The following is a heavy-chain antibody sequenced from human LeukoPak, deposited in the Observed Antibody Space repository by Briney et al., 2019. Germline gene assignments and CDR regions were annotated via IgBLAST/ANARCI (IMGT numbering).Heavy chain of an antibody. CDR2: ITPIFGTA. D-gene: IGHD6-19*01. V-gene: IGHV1-69*13. CDR3: ANTPFLGGAVAGNYYYYGMDV. J-gene: IGHJ6*02. Sequence: SVKVSCKASGGTFSSYAISWVRQAPGQGLEWMGGITPIFGTANYAQKFQGRVTITADESTSTAYMELSSLRSEDTAVYYCANTPFLGGAVAGNYYYYGMDVWGQGTTVTVSS. CDR1: GGTFSSYA.